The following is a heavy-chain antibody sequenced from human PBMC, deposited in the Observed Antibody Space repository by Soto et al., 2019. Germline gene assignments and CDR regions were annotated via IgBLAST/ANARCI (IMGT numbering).Heavy chain of an antibody. CDR2: INHSGST. J-gene: IGHJ4*02. CDR3: ARTPGTLVVAATPFDY. CDR1: GGSFSGYY. V-gene: IGHV4-34*01. D-gene: IGHD2-15*01. Sequence: PSETLSLTCAVYGGSFSGYYWSWIRQPPGKGLEWIGEINHSGSTNYNPSLKSRVTISVDTSKNQFSLKLSPVTAADTAVYYCARTPGTLVVAATPFDYWGQGTLVTVSS.